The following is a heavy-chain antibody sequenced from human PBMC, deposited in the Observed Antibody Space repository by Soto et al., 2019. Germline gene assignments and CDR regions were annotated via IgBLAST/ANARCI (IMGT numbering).Heavy chain of an antibody. J-gene: IGHJ3*02. CDR2: INPATGAA. V-gene: IGHV1-2*02. D-gene: IGHD3-3*01. Sequence: QLHLVQSGAVVKKPGASVTVSCSASGYPVTAYYMHWVRQAPGRGLEWMGGINPATGAAKYTQTFQGRATLTRDTSTGTVFMALGGQISEATAVFYCARGGGVGVAGSAAFDMWGQGTLVTVSS. CDR1: GYPVTAYY. CDR3: ARGGGVGVAGSAAFDM.